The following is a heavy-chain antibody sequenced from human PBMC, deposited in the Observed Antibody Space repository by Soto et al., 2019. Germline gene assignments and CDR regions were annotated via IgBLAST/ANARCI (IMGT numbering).Heavy chain of an antibody. Sequence: GASVKVSCKASGYTFTSYGISWVRQAPGQGLEWMGWISAYNGNTNYAQKLQGRVTMTTDTSTSTAYMELRSLRSDDTAVYYCAGTDCSGGSCYSGPNWFDPWGQGTLVTVSS. CDR2: ISAYNGNT. CDR1: GYTFTSYG. CDR3: AGTDCSGGSCYSGPNWFDP. J-gene: IGHJ5*02. V-gene: IGHV1-18*01. D-gene: IGHD2-15*01.